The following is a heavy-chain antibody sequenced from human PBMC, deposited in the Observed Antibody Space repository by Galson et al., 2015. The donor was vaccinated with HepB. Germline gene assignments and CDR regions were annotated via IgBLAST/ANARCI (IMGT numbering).Heavy chain of an antibody. D-gene: IGHD2-2*01. CDR2: INPNSGGT. CDR1: GYIFIGYY. CDR3: ARQSSSVVVPAAKRGRFFDY. J-gene: IGHJ4*01. Sequence: SVKVSCKASGYIFIGYYLHWVRQAPGQGLEWMGWINPNSGGTNYAQKFQGSVTMTRDTSINTAYMEVSRLISDDTAVYYCARQSSSVVVPAAKRGRFFDYWGQGTLVTVSS. V-gene: IGHV1-2*02.